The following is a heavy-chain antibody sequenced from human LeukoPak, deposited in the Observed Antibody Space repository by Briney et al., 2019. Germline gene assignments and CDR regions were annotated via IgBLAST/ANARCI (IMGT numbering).Heavy chain of an antibody. V-gene: IGHV4-34*01. CDR2: INHSGSA. D-gene: IGHD4-17*01. Sequence: SETLSLTCAVSGGSFSGYYWTWIRQPPGKGLEWIGEINHSGSANYSPSLSSRVTISLDMSENQFSLKLTSVTAADTAVYYCARGQGTVTTHWGQGTLVTVSS. J-gene: IGHJ4*02. CDR1: GGSFSGYY. CDR3: ARGQGTVTTH.